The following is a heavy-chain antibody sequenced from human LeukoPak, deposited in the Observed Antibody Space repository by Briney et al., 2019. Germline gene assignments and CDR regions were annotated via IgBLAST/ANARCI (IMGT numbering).Heavy chain of an antibody. V-gene: IGHV3-21*01. CDR1: GFTFSSYS. J-gene: IGHJ4*02. CDR2: ISSSSSYI. Sequence: GGSLRLSCAASGFTFSSYSMNWVRQAPGKGLEWVSSISSSSSYIYYADSVKGRFTISRDNAENSLYLQMNSLRAEDTAVYYCASVIWSGYPTGDYWGQGTLVIVSS. D-gene: IGHD3-3*01. CDR3: ASVIWSGYPTGDY.